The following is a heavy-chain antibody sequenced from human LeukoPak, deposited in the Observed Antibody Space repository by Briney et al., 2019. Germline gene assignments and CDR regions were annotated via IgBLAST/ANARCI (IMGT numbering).Heavy chain of an antibody. D-gene: IGHD2-8*01. J-gene: IGHJ4*02. Sequence: PGGSLRLSCAASGFTFSGYAMSWVRQAPGKGLEWVSAISGSGGSTYYADSVKGRFTISRDNSKNTLYLQMNSLRAEDTAVYYCAKDLYPLDYYFDYWGQGTLVTVSS. CDR1: GFTFSGYA. V-gene: IGHV3-23*01. CDR3: AKDLYPLDYYFDY. CDR2: ISGSGGST.